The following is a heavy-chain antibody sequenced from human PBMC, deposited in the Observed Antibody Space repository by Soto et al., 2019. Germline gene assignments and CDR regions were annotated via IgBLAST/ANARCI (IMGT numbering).Heavy chain of an antibody. V-gene: IGHV1-8*01. CDR1: GYTFTDYD. CDR3: ARVAVAARPRWYNWFDP. CDR2: MNPNSGET. D-gene: IGHD2-15*01. Sequence: GASVKVSCKTSGYTFTDYDINWVRQATGQGLEFIGWMNPNSGETGYAQKFQGRVTMTRSTSLSTAYLELSSLTSDDTAVYFCARVAVAARPRWYNWFDPWGQGTLVTVSS. J-gene: IGHJ5*02.